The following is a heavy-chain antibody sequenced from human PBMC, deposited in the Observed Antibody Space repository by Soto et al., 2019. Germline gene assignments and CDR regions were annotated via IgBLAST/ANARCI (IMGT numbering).Heavy chain of an antibody. V-gene: IGHV5-10-1*01. D-gene: IGHD3-22*01. CDR3: ARLTLAQDSSGYHTFDY. CDR1: GYSFTTYW. J-gene: IGHJ4*02. CDR2: IDPTDSYT. Sequence: LGESLKISCQASGYSFTTYWISWVRQMPGKGLECMGRIDPTDSYTDYGPSFEGHVTMSVDRSINTAYLEWSSLKASDSAMYYCARLTLAQDSSGYHTFDYWGLGTLVTVSS.